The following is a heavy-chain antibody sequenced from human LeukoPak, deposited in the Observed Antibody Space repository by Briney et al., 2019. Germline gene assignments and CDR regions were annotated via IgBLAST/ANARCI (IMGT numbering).Heavy chain of an antibody. CDR1: GFTFSDYS. V-gene: IGHV3-21*06. CDR3: ARDAAYGYDRFDY. J-gene: IGHJ4*02. D-gene: IGHD5-18*01. CDR2: ISSSPDDT. Sequence: PGGSLRLSCAAFGFTFSDYSMNWVRQAPGKGLEWVSCISSSPDDTYYADSVKGRFTISRDNTKNSLYLQMNSLRAEDTAVYYCARDAAYGYDRFDYWGQGTQVTVSS.